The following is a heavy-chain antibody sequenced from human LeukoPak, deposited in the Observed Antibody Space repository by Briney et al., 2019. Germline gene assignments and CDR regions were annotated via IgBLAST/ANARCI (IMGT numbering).Heavy chain of an antibody. V-gene: IGHV4-34*01. CDR3: ARVPRYYYDGEDY. CDR2: INHSGST. D-gene: IGHD3-22*01. CDR1: GGSFSGYY. Sequence: PSETLSLTCAVYGGSFSGYYWSWIRQPPGKGLEWIGEINHSGSTNYNPSLKSRVTISVDTSKNQFSLKLSSVTAADTAVYYCARVPRYYYDGEDYWGQGTLVTVSS. J-gene: IGHJ4*02.